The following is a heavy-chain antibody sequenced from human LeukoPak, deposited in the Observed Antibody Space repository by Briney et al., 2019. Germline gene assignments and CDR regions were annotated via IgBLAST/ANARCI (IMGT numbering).Heavy chain of an antibody. J-gene: IGHJ3*02. CDR1: GGSVSSGDYY. D-gene: IGHD3-22*01. Sequence: SETLSLTCTVSGGSVSSGDYYWSWIRQPPGKGLEWIGNIYYSGNTYYNPSLRSRVTISGDTSKNQFSLKLSSVTAADTAVYYCAREYYYDSSGYYGAFDIWGQGTMVTVSS. CDR3: AREYYYDSSGYYGAFDI. CDR2: IYYSGNT. V-gene: IGHV4-30-4*01.